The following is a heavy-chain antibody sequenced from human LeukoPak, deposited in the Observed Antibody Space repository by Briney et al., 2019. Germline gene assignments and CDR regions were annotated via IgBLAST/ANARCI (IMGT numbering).Heavy chain of an antibody. CDR3: TRDITVASFDS. V-gene: IGHV7-4-1*02. CDR2: INTKTGNP. J-gene: IGHJ4*02. CDR1: GNTFTRNA. Sequence: ASVKVSCKASGNTFTRNAMNWVRQAPGQGLEWMGWINTKTGNPIYAQGFTGRFVFSLDTSVTTAYLQISSLKAEDTAVYYCTRDITVASFDSWGQGTLVTVSS. D-gene: IGHD6-19*01.